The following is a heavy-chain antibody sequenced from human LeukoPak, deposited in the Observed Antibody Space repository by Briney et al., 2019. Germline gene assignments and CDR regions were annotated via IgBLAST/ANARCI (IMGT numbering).Heavy chain of an antibody. CDR3: AKDGGILTGYYLYNWFDP. D-gene: IGHD3-9*01. J-gene: IGHJ5*02. CDR2: ISYDESNI. Sequence: GGSLRLSCAASGFTFSTYAMHWVRQAPGKGLEWVAVISYDESNIFYADSVKGRFTISRDNSKNTLYLQMNSLRAEDTAVYYCAKDGGILTGYYLYNWFDPWGQGTLVTVSS. V-gene: IGHV3-30*18. CDR1: GFTFSTYA.